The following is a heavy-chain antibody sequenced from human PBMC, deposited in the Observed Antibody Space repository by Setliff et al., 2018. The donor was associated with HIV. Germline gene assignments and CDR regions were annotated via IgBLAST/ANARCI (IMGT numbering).Heavy chain of an antibody. Sequence: SETLSLTCAVSNYSISSAYYWGWIRHPPGKGLEWIGSIYHSGSTYYNPSLKSRVTISVDTSKNQFSLKLSSVTAADTAVYYCARRPAGAVAGGYGMDVWCQGTTVTVSS. CDR2: IYHSGST. V-gene: IGHV4-38-2*01. CDR3: ARRPAGAVAGGYGMDV. D-gene: IGHD6-19*01. J-gene: IGHJ6*02. CDR1: NYSISSAYY.